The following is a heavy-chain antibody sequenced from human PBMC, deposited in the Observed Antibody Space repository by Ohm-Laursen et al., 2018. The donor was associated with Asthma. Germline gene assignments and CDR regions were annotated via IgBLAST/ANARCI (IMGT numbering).Heavy chain of an antibody. CDR3: ARGTYYYDSSGYSPRAFDI. CDR1: GFSLTTSGVG. J-gene: IGHJ3*02. CDR2: IDWDDDK. D-gene: IGHD3-22*01. V-gene: IGHV2-70*01. Sequence: TQTLTLTCTFSGFSLTTSGVGVGWIRQPPGKALEWLALIDWDDDKYYSTSLKTRLTISKDTSKNQVVLTMTNMDPVDTATYYCARGTYYYDSSGYSPRAFDIWGQGTMVTVSS.